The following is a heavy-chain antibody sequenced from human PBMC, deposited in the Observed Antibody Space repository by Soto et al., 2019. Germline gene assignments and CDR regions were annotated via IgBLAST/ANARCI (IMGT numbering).Heavy chain of an antibody. J-gene: IGHJ4*02. D-gene: IGHD3-22*01. Sequence: GGSLRLSCAASGFTFSSYAMSWVRQAPGKGLEWVSAISGSGGSTYYADSVKGRFTISRDNSKNTLYLQMNSLRAEDTAVYYCAKDHFSYDSSGYYYPINFDYWGQGTLVTVSS. CDR1: GFTFSSYA. CDR3: AKDHFSYDSSGYYYPINFDY. V-gene: IGHV3-23*01. CDR2: ISGSGGST.